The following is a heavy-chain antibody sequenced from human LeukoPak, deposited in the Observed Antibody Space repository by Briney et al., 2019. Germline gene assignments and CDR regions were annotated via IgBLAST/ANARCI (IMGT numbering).Heavy chain of an antibody. V-gene: IGHV3-49*04. J-gene: IGHJ3*02. CDR2: VRSKAYGGTT. CDR3: TRDPRGSYGPDAFDI. D-gene: IGHD1-26*01. Sequence: GGSLRLSCTASGFTFGDYAMSWVRQAPGKGLEWVGFVRSKAYGGTTEYAASVKGRFTISRDDSKSIAYLQMNSLKTEDTAVYYCTRDPRGSYGPDAFDIWGQGTVVTVSS. CDR1: GFTFGDYA.